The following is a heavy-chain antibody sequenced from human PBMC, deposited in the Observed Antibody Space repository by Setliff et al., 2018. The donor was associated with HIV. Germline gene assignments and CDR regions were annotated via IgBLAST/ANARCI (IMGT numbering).Heavy chain of an antibody. CDR2: IKQDGSEK. CDR1: GFTFSNYW. J-gene: IGHJ4*02. CDR3: ATSPPGGSSDYIWGSDYFDH. V-gene: IGHV3-7*01. D-gene: IGHD5-12*01. Sequence: GSLRLSCVVSGFTFSNYWMTWVRQAPGKGLEWVANIKQDGSEKYYVDSVKGRFTVSRDNSKNTLYLHLDSLTAEDTAVYYCATSPPGGSSDYIWGSDYFDHWGQGALVTVSS.